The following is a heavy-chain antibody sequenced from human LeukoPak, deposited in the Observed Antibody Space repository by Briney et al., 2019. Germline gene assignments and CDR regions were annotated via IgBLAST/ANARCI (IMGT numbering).Heavy chain of an antibody. CDR1: GFTFSSYG. Sequence: GGSLRLSCAASGFTFSSYGMHWVRQAPGKGLEWVAFIRYDGSNKYYADSVKGRFTISRDNSKNTLYLQMNSLRAEDTAVYYCAREPGYSSGSDDYWGQGTLVTVSS. J-gene: IGHJ4*02. D-gene: IGHD6-19*01. CDR3: AREPGYSSGSDDY. CDR2: IRYDGSNK. V-gene: IGHV3-30*02.